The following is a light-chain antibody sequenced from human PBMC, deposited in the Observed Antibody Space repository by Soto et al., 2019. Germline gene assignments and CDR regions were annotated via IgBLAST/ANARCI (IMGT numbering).Light chain of an antibody. CDR1: GSNVGASYD. J-gene: IGLJ3*02. Sequence: QSVLTQPPSVSGAPGQTITMSCNGSGSNVGASYDVHWYQVLPGAGPRLLIYKNNNRPSGVPDRFSGSKSGTSASLAITGLRAEDEADYYCQAYDNILSGPLFGGGTKLTVL. V-gene: IGLV1-40*01. CDR2: KNN. CDR3: QAYDNILSGPL.